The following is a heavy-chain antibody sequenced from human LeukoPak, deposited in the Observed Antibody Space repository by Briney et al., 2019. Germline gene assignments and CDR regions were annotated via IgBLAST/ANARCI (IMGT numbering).Heavy chain of an antibody. CDR1: GGTFSSYA. J-gene: IGHJ3*02. V-gene: IGHV1-69*01. D-gene: IGHD4-17*01. CDR3: ARVEALYGDYVTAFDI. Sequence: GSSVKVSCKASGGTFSSYAISWVRQAPGQGLEWMGGIIPIFGTANYAQKFQGRVTITADESTSTAYMELSSLRSEDTALYYCARVEALYGDYVTAFDIWGQGTMVTVSS. CDR2: IIPIFGTA.